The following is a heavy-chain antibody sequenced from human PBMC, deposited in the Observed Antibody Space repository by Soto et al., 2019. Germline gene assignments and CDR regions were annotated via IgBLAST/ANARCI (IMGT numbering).Heavy chain of an antibody. V-gene: IGHV4-34*01. D-gene: IGHD1-26*01. J-gene: IGHJ5*02. CDR2: INHSGST. CDR1: GGSFSGYY. CDR3: ARDGSQDWFDP. Sequence: SETLSLTCAVYGGSFSGYYWSWIRQPPGKGLEWIGEINHSGSTNYNPSLKSRVTISVDTSKNQFSLKLSSVTAADTAVYYCARDGSQDWFDPWGQGTLVTVS.